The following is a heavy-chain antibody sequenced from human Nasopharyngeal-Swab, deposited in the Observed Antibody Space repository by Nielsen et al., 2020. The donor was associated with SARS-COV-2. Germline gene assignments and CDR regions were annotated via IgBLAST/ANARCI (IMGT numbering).Heavy chain of an antibody. J-gene: IGHJ4*02. Sequence: GESLKISCAASGFTFSSYAMHWVRQAPGKGLEWVAVISYDGSNKYYADSVKGRFTISRDNSKNTLYLQMNSLRAEDTAVYYCARDGAVAGTSYFDYWGQGTLVTVSS. V-gene: IGHV3-30-3*01. CDR2: ISYDGSNK. CDR1: GFTFSSYA. CDR3: ARDGAVAGTSYFDY. D-gene: IGHD6-19*01.